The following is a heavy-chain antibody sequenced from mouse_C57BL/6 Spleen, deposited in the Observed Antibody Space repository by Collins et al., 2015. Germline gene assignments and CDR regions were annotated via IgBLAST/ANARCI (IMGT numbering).Heavy chain of an antibody. J-gene: IGHJ2*01. Sequence: QVQLQQPGAELVMPGASVKLSCKASGYTFTSYWMHWVKQRPGQGLEWIGEIDPSDSYTNYNQKFKGKSTLTVDKSSSTAYMQLSSLTSEDSAVYYCAREGTYYYGSRGDPFDYWGQGTTLTVSS. D-gene: IGHD1-1*01. CDR3: AREGTYYYGSRGDPFDY. CDR2: IDPSDSYT. V-gene: IGHV1-69*01. CDR1: GYTFTSYW.